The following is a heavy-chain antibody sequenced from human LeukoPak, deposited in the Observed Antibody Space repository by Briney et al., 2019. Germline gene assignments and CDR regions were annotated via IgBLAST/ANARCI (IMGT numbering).Heavy chain of an antibody. D-gene: IGHD3-3*01. V-gene: IGHV3-30-3*01. CDR1: GFTFSSYA. CDR2: ISYDGSNK. Sequence: GRSLRLSCAASGFTFSSYAMHWVRQAPGKGLEWVAVISYDGSNKYYADSVKGRFTISRDNSKNTLYLQMNSLRAEDTAVYYCAKAPPEAITIFGVARYYFDYWGQGTLVTVSS. CDR3: AKAPPEAITIFGVARYYFDY. J-gene: IGHJ4*02.